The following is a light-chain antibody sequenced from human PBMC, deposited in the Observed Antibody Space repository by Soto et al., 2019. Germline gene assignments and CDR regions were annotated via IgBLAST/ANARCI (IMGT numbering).Light chain of an antibody. Sequence: QSVLTQPASVSGSPGQSITISCTGTSSDVGRYNLVSWYQQHPGKAPKLMIYEGNKRPSGVSNRFSGSKSANTASLTISGLQTEDEADYYCCSYAGTNTFVFGTGTKVTVL. CDR3: CSYAGTNTFV. V-gene: IGLV2-23*01. J-gene: IGLJ1*01. CDR1: SSDVGRYNL. CDR2: EGN.